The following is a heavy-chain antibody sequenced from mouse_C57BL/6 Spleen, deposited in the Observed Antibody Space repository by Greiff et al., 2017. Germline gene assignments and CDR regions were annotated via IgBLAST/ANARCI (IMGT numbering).Heavy chain of an antibody. CDR3: ARQEATMITPMDY. D-gene: IGHD2-4*01. CDR1: GFTFSSYT. CDR2: ISGGGGNT. Sequence: EVQLVESGGGLVKPGGSLKLSCAASGFTFSSYTMSWVRQTPEKRLEWVATISGGGGNTYYPDSVKGRFTISRDNAKNTLYLQMSSLRSEDTALYYCARQEATMITPMDYWGQGTSVTVSS. J-gene: IGHJ4*01. V-gene: IGHV5-9*01.